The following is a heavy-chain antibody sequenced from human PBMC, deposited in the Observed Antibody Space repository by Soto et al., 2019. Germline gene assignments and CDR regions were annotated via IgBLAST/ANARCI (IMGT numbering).Heavy chain of an antibody. CDR3: ARGAGYDFWSGYYTQYGMDV. Sequence: QVQLQQWGAGLLKPSETLSLTCAVYGGSFSGYYWSWIRQPPGKGLEWIGEINHSGSTNYNPSLKSRVTISVDTSKNQCSLKLSSVTAADTAVYYCARGAGYDFWSGYYTQYGMDVWGQGTTVTVSS. D-gene: IGHD3-3*01. CDR2: INHSGST. V-gene: IGHV4-34*01. CDR1: GGSFSGYY. J-gene: IGHJ6*02.